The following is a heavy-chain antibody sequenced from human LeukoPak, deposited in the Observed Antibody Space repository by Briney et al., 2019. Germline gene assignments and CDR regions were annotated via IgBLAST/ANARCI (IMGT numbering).Heavy chain of an antibody. J-gene: IGHJ4*02. CDR2: ISASGSHI. V-gene: IGHV3-21*01. D-gene: IGHD2-15*01. CDR3: ARGPQFCSGGSCFGYYFDY. Sequence: GESLKISCAASGFTFSRYSMNWVRQPPGKGLEWVSSISASGSHIYYADSVKGRFSISRDSARNSVYVQMSSLRAEDTAVYYCARGPQFCSGGSCFGYYFDYWGQGALVTVSS. CDR1: GFTFSRYS.